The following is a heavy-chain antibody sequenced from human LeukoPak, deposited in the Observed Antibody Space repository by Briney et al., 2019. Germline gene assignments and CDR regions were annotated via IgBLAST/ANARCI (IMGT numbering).Heavy chain of an antibody. V-gene: IGHV4-59*08. CDR2: LYYSGST. J-gene: IGHJ4*02. D-gene: IGHD3-10*01. CDR3: ARAGPGYSFDY. Sequence: SETLSLTCTVSGGSISSYYWSWIPQPPGKGLEWIGYLYYSGSTNYNPSLKSRVTISVDTSKNQFSLKLTSVTAAVTAVYYCARAGPGYSFDYWGQGTPVTVSS. CDR1: GGSISSYY.